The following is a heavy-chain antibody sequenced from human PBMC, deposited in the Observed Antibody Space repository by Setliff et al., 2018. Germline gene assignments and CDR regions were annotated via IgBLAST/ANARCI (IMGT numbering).Heavy chain of an antibody. V-gene: IGHV4-61*09. CDR1: GGSISSGGFY. D-gene: IGHD3-10*01. CDR3: ARESATIGEFPLYYFDK. J-gene: IGHJ4*02. CDR2: FHTGGAT. Sequence: SETLSFTCSVSGGSISSGGFYWSWIRQSAGRGLEWIGHFHTGGATGYNLSLKSRVTISLDSSKNQFSLRLSSVTAADAAVYFCARESATIGEFPLYYFDKWGQGIPVTVSS.